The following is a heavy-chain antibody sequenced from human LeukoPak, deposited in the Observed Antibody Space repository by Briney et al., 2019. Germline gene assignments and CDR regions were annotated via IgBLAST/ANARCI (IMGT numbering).Heavy chain of an antibody. Sequence: SETLSLTCTVSGGAIGSYYWTWIRQPPGKGLEWIGYNDYSGSTNYNPSLKSRVTISVDTSKNQFSLRLTSVTAADTAVYHCARVRRSSNRPDAFDIWGRGTLVTVSS. CDR3: ARVRRSSNRPDAFDI. CDR1: GGAIGSYY. CDR2: NDYSGST. V-gene: IGHV4-59*12. D-gene: IGHD2-2*01. J-gene: IGHJ3*02.